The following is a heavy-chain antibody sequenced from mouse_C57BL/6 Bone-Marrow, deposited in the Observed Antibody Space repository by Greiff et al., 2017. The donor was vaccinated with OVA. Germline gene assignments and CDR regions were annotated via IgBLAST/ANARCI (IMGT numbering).Heavy chain of an antibody. J-gene: IGHJ3*01. CDR1: GFTFSSYG. CDR3: ARHIDDGSGRAY. CDR2: ISSGGSYT. V-gene: IGHV5-6*01. Sequence: EVKLVESGGDLVKPGGSLKLSCAASGFTFSSYGMSWVRQTPDKRLEWVATISSGGSYTYYPDSVKGRFTISRDNAKNTLYLQMSSLKSEDTARYYGARHIDDGSGRAYWGQGTLVTVSA. D-gene: IGHD1-1*01.